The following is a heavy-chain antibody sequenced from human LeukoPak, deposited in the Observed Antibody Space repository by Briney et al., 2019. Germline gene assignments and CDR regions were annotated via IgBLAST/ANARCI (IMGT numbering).Heavy chain of an antibody. J-gene: IGHJ4*02. CDR1: GYTFTGYY. V-gene: IGHV1-2*02. D-gene: IGHD4-17*01. CDR2: INPNSGGT. CDR3: ARGGDYGDSFDY. Sequence: ASVKVSCKASGYTFTGYYMHWVRQAPGQGLEWMGWINPNSGGTNYDQKFQGRVTMTRDTSISTAYMELSSLRSEDMAVYYCARGGDYGDSFDYWGQGTLVTVSS.